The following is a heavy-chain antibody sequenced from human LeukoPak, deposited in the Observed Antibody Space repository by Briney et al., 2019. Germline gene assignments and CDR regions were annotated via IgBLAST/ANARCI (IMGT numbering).Heavy chain of an antibody. J-gene: IGHJ4*02. Sequence: GGSLRLSCAASGFAFSDHYMSWIRQAPGKGLEWVAVIWYDGSNKYYADSVKGRFTISRDNSKNTLYLQMNSLRAEDTAVYYCARDKGYYFDYWGQGTLVTVSS. V-gene: IGHV3-33*08. CDR2: IWYDGSNK. CDR3: ARDKGYYFDY. CDR1: GFAFSDHY.